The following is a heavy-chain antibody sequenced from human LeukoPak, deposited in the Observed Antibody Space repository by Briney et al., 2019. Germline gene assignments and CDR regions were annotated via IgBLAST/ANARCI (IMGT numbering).Heavy chain of an antibody. CDR2: INPADSEI. CDR1: GNSFTNSW. Sequence: GESLKISCKGSGNSFTNSWIGWVRQMPGKGLELMGIINPADSEIRYSPSFQGQVTISVDKSISTAYLQWSSLKASDTAMYYCSRQGCTTTSCHTIDSWGQGTLVTVSS. J-gene: IGHJ4*02. V-gene: IGHV5-51*01. CDR3: SRQGCTTTSCHTIDS. D-gene: IGHD2-2*02.